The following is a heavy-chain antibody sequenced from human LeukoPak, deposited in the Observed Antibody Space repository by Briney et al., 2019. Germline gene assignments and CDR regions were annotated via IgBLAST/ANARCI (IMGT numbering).Heavy chain of an antibody. CDR3: ARVTIFGVVYYYMDV. D-gene: IGHD3-3*01. V-gene: IGHV1-69*02. Sequence: GASVKVSCKASGGTFSSYTISWVRQAPGQGLEWMGRIIPILGIANYAQKFQGRVTITADKSTSTAYMELSSLRSEDTAVYYCARVTIFGVVYYYMDVWGKGTTVTVSS. J-gene: IGHJ6*03. CDR1: GGTFSSYT. CDR2: IIPILGIA.